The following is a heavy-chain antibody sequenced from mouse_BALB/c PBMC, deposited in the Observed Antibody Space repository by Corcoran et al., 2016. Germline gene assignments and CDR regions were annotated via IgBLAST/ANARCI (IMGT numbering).Heavy chain of an antibody. CDR3: ARSEITTGYYFDY. Sequence: EVQLQQSGAELVKPGASVKLSCTASGFNIKDTYMHWVKQRPEQGLEWIGRIDPANGNTKYDPKFQGKATITADTSSNTAYLQLSSLTSEDTAVYYWARSEITTGYYFDYWGQGTTLTVSS. J-gene: IGHJ2*01. CDR2: IDPANGNT. V-gene: IGHV14-3*02. CDR1: GFNIKDTY. D-gene: IGHD2-4*01.